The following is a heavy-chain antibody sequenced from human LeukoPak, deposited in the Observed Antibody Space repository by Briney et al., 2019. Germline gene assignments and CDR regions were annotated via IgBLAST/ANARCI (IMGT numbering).Heavy chain of an antibody. D-gene: IGHD5/OR15-5a*01. CDR3: VREKQLIYDVGFDP. CDR1: GYPFTAYY. V-gene: IGHV1-2*02. Sequence: ASVKVSCKASGYPFTAYYLHWVRQAPGQGLEWMGWINPGSGVTNYALKFQGRVTLTRDTSITTAYMELSGLTSADTAVYYCVREKQLIYDVGFDPWGQGALVTVSS. CDR2: INPGSGVT. J-gene: IGHJ5*02.